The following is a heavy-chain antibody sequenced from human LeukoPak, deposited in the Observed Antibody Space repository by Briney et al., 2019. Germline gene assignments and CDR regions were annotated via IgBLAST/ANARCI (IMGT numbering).Heavy chain of an antibody. CDR2: IWYDGSNK. Sequence: GRSLRLSCAASGFTFSSYGMHWVRQAPGKGLEWVAVIWYDGSNKYYADSVKGRFTISRDNSKNTLYLQMNSLRAEDTAVYYCATDGQHYYDSSPTALFQHWGQGTLVTVSS. CDR1: GFTFSSYG. CDR3: ATDGQHYYDSSPTALFQH. V-gene: IGHV3-33*01. D-gene: IGHD3-22*01. J-gene: IGHJ1*01.